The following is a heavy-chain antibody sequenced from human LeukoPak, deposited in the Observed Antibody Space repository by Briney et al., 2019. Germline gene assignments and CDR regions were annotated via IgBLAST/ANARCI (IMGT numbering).Heavy chain of an antibody. CDR2: ISTYNGDT. CDR1: GYTFNTCG. J-gene: IGHJ6*03. CDR3: ARSVSFGEFPYYYMDV. V-gene: IGHV1-18*01. Sequence: ASVKVSCKASGYTFNTCGISWVRQAPGQGLEWMGWISTYNGDTSYVQNLQGRVTMTTDTSTSTAYMELMSLRSEDTAVYYCARSVSFGEFPYYYMDVWGKGTTVTVSS. D-gene: IGHD3-10*01.